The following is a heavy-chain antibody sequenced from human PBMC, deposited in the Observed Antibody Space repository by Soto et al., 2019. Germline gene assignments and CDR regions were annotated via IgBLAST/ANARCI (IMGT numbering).Heavy chain of an antibody. CDR1: GYTFTNYY. CDR3: AKFFVALAFHFDY. V-gene: IGHV1-46*01. CDR2: INPKTGTT. Sequence: QVQLVQSGAEVKKPGASVKVSCKASGYTFTNYYIHWVRQAPGQGLEWVGLINPKTGTTNDAPKFQGRVTMTSDTSTSTAYMELSSLRSEDTAVFYCAKFFVALAFHFDYWGQGTLVTVSS. J-gene: IGHJ4*02. D-gene: IGHD2-15*01.